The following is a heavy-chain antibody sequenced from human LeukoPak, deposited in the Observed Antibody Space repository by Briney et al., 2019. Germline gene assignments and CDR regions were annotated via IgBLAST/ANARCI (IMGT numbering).Heavy chain of an antibody. CDR3: ARKIDY. CDR1: GFTFREFA. J-gene: IGHJ4*02. Sequence: GGSLRLSCTSSGFTFREFAVSWFRQAPGKGLEWVSSISSSSSYIYYADSVKGRFTISRDNAKNSLYLQMNSLRAEDTAVYYCARKIDYWGQGTLVTVSS. V-gene: IGHV3-21*01. CDR2: ISSSSSYI.